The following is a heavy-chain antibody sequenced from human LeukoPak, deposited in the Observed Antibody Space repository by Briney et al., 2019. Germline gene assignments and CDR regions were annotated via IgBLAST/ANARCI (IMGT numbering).Heavy chain of an antibody. CDR2: ISSSSSYI. V-gene: IGHV3-21*01. Sequence: GSLRLSCAASGFTFSSYSMNWVRQAPGRGLEWVSSISSSSSYIYYADSVKGRFTISRDNAKNSLYLQMNSLRAEDTAVYYCARVLGGTLDQGGFDYWGQGTLVTVSS. CDR1: GFTFSSYS. J-gene: IGHJ4*02. D-gene: IGHD1-7*01. CDR3: ARVLGGTLDQGGFDY.